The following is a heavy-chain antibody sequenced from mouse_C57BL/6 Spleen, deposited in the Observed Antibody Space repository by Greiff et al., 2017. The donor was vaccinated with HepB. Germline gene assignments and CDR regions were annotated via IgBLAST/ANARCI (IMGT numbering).Heavy chain of an antibody. D-gene: IGHD1-1*01. CDR3: ARGTTVVARWYFDV. CDR2: IYPGSGST. CDR1: GYTFTSYW. Sequence: VKLQQPGAELVKPGASVKMSCKASGYTFTSYWITWVKQRPGQGLEWIGDIYPGSGSTNYNEKFKSKATLTVDTSSSTAYMQLSSLTSEDSAVYYCARGTTVVARWYFDVWGTGTTVTVSS. J-gene: IGHJ1*03. V-gene: IGHV1-55*01.